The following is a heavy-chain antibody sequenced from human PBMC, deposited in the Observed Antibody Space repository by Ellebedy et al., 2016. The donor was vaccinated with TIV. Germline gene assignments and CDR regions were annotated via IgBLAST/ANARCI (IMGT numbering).Heavy chain of an antibody. J-gene: IGHJ1*01. V-gene: IGHV3-23*01. CDR1: GFTFSSYA. CDR2: IIASGTST. Sequence: LSLTCXASGFTFSSYALSWVRQAPGKGLEWVSAIIASGTSTYYADSVKGRFTISRDNSKNTLYLQMNSLRADDTAVYYCAKNSFGELPYWGQGTLVTVSS. D-gene: IGHD3-10*01. CDR3: AKNSFGELPY.